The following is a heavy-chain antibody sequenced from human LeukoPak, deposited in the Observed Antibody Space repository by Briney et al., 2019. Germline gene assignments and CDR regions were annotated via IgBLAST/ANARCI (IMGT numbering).Heavy chain of an antibody. CDR1: GYSISSGYY. Sequence: SETLSLTCTVSGYSISSGYYWGWIRQPPGKGLEWIGSIYHSGSTYYNPSHKSRVTISVDTSKNQFSLKLSSVTAADTAVYYCARAAHMDVWGKGTTVTVSS. J-gene: IGHJ6*03. CDR2: IYHSGST. V-gene: IGHV4-38-2*02. CDR3: ARAAHMDV.